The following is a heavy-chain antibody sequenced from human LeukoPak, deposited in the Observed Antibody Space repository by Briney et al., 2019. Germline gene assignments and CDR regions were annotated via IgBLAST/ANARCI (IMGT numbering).Heavy chain of an antibody. D-gene: IGHD1-26*01. V-gene: IGHV4-59*01. CDR2: IYYSGST. J-gene: IGHJ4*02. CDR1: GGSISSYY. Sequence: SETLSLTCTVSGGSISSYYWSWIRQPPGKGLEWIGYIYYSGSTNYNPSLKSRVTISVDTSKNQFSLKLSSVTAADTAVHYCARVLPVELLFDYWGQGTLVTVSS. CDR3: ARVLPVELLFDY.